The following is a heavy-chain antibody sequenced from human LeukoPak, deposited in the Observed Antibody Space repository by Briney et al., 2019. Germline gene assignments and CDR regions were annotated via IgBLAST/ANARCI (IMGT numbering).Heavy chain of an antibody. V-gene: IGHV4-59*11. Sequence: SETLSLTCTVSGGSISSHYWSWIRQPPGKGLEWIGYIYYSGSTNYNPSLKSRVTISVDTSKNQFSLKLSSVTAADTAVYYCARVLRYFDWLLPYYYYYYMDVWGKGTTVTVSS. CDR3: ARVLRYFDWLLPYYYYYYMDV. CDR2: IYYSGST. CDR1: GGSISSHY. J-gene: IGHJ6*03. D-gene: IGHD3-9*01.